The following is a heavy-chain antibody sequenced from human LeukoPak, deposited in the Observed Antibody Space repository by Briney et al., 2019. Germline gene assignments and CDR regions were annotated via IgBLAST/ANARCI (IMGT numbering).Heavy chain of an antibody. J-gene: IGHJ3*02. CDR1: GGTFSSYA. CDR3: ARDRSSSTSWPDAFDI. V-gene: IGHV1-69*05. D-gene: IGHD2-2*01. CDR2: IIPIFGTA. Sequence: GASVKVSCKASGGTFSSYAISWVRQAPGQGLEWMGGIIPIFGTANYAQKFQGRVTITTDESTSTAYMELSSLRSEDTAVYYCARDRSSSTSWPDAFDIWGQGTMVTVSS.